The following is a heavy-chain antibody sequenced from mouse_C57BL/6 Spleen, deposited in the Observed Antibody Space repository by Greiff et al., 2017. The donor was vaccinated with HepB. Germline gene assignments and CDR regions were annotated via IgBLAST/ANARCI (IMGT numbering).Heavy chain of an antibody. J-gene: IGHJ3*01. CDR3: ARLWFAY. CDR2: INPNNGGT. V-gene: IGHV1-26*01. CDR1: GYTFTDYY. Sequence: EVKLQQSGPELVKPGASVKISCKASGYTFTDYYMNWVKQSHGKSLEWIGDINPNNGGTSYNQKFKGKATLTVDKSSSTAYMELRSLTSEDSAVYYCARLWFAYWGQGTLVTVSA.